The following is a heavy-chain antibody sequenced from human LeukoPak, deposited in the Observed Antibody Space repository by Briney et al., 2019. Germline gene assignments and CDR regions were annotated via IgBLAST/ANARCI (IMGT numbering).Heavy chain of an antibody. D-gene: IGHD5-18*01. CDR1: GGSISSYY. J-gene: IGHJ4*02. V-gene: IGHV4-59*01. Sequence: SETLSLTCTVSGGSISSYYWSWIRQPPGKGLEWIGYIYYIGSTNYNPSLKSRVTISVDTSKNQFSLKLSSVTAADTAVYYCARFTRGYSYGTYYFDYWGQGTLVTVSS. CDR2: IYYIGST. CDR3: ARFTRGYSYGTYYFDY.